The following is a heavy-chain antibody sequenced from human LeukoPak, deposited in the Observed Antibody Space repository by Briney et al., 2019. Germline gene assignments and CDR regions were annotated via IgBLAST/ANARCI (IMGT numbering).Heavy chain of an antibody. J-gene: IGHJ4*02. CDR3: TYVISGWEFEY. D-gene: IGHD6-19*01. V-gene: IGHV3-23*01. Sequence: GGSLRLSCAASGFTFSDYIMTWVRQAPGKGLEWVSGISDGGGSTYYADSVRGRFTISRVNSKTTVYLQMNSLRAEDTAVYYCTYVISGWEFEYWGQGTLVTVSS. CDR1: GFTFSDYI. CDR2: ISDGGGST.